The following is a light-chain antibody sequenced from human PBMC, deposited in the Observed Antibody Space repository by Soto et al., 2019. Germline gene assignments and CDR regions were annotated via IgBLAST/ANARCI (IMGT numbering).Light chain of an antibody. V-gene: IGKV1-39*01. CDR1: QSISSY. CDR3: QQSYSTPVA. Sequence: DIQMTQSPSSLSASLGDRVTITCLASQSISSYLNWYQQKPGKAPKLLIYAASSLQSGVPSRFSGSGSGTDFTLTISSLQPEDFATYYCQQSYSTPVAFGQGTKVDIK. J-gene: IGKJ1*01. CDR2: AAS.